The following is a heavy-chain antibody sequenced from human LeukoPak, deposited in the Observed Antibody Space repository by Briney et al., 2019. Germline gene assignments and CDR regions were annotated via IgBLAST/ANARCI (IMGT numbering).Heavy chain of an antibody. CDR3: AHRRSGYNWNHGDFDY. CDR2: IYWDDDK. D-gene: IGHD1-14*01. CDR1: GFSLSTTGVG. Sequence: SGPTLVKPTQTLTLTCSFSGFSLSTTGVGVGWIRLSPGKALEWLELIYWDDDKRYNPSLKTRLTIIKDTSNNHVVLLMTNMDPVDTATYYCAHRRSGYNWNHGDFDYWGQGNPVTVSS. J-gene: IGHJ4*02. V-gene: IGHV2-5*02.